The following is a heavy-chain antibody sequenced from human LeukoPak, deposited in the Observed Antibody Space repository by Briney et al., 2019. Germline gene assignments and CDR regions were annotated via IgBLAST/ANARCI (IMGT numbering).Heavy chain of an antibody. J-gene: IGHJ4*02. V-gene: IGHV3-49*03. CDR1: GFTFGDYA. CDR3: TRFGWFGELLSPFDY. Sequence: GRSLRLSCTASGFTFGDYAMSWFRQAPGKGLEWVGFIRSKAYGGTTEYAASVKGRFTISRDDSKSIAYLQMNSLKTEDTAVYYCTRFGWFGELLSPFDYWGQGTLVTVSS. D-gene: IGHD3-10*01. CDR2: IRSKAYGGTT.